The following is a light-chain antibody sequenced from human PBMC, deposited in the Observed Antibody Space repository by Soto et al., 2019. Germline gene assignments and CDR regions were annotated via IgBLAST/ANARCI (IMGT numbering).Light chain of an antibody. V-gene: IGKV1-9*01. J-gene: IGKJ4*01. CDR1: QDISDY. Sequence: DIQLTQSPSFLSASVGDRVTITCRASQDISDYLAWYQQRPGKAPKLLIYAASTLQSGVPSRSRGSGSGTEFTLPISRLQPEDFETYSCQQLNSYPLTFGGGTKVDIK. CDR2: AAS. CDR3: QQLNSYPLT.